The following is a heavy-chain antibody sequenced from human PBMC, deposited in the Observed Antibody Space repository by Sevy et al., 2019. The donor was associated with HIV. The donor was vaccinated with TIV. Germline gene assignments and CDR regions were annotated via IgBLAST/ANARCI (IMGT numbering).Heavy chain of an antibody. Sequence: GGSLRLSCAASGFTFSNYWMTWVRQAPGKGLEWVANIRKDGSQKNSVDSVKGRFTISRDNAKNSLYLQMNSLGAEDTAVYYCARDSNYFDSSVYYDTFDLWGQGTLVTVSS. CDR2: IRKDGSQK. CDR3: ARDSNYFDSSVYYDTFDL. D-gene: IGHD3-22*01. CDR1: GFTFSNYW. V-gene: IGHV3-7*01. J-gene: IGHJ3*01.